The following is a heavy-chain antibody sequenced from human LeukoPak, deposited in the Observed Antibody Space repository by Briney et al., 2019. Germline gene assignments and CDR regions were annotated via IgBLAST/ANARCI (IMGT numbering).Heavy chain of an antibody. CDR2: INPNSGGT. V-gene: IGHV1-2*02. CDR3: ARIAEMHLQFYSDY. CDR1: GYTFTGYY. Sequence: ASVKVSCKASGYTFTGYYMHWVRQAPGQGLEWMGWINPNSGGTNYAQKFQGRVTMTTDTSTSTAYMELRSLRSDDTALYYCARIAEMHLQFYSDYWGQGTQVTVSS. J-gene: IGHJ4*02. D-gene: IGHD5-24*01.